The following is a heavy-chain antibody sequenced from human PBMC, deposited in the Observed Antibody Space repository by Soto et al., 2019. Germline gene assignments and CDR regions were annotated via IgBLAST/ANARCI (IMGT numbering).Heavy chain of an antibody. CDR2: ISGSGGST. J-gene: IGHJ3*01. Sequence: EVQLLESGGGLVQPGGSLRLSCAASGFTFSSYAMSWVRQAPGKGLEWVSAISGSGGSTHYAESVKGRFTISRDNSKNTRYLQMNSLRAEDTAVYYCAKDPQAARWLVLLWGQGTMVTVSS. CDR1: GFTFSSYA. D-gene: IGHD6-19*01. V-gene: IGHV3-23*01. CDR3: AKDPQAARWLVLL.